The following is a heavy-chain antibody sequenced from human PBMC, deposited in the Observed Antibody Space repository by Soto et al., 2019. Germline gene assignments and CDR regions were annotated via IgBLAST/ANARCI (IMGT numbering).Heavy chain of an antibody. D-gene: IGHD6-19*01. CDR3: AAGGQWSFYFEY. J-gene: IGHJ4*02. V-gene: IGHV3-23*01. CDR2: IGAGGRST. CDR1: GFTFSSYG. Sequence: PGGSLRLSCAASGFTFSSYGMSWVRQAPGKGLEWVSGIGAGGRSTYYPDSVKGRFTISRDNSKNTLYLQMNSLRAEDTAVYYYAAGGQWSFYFEYWGLGTLVTVSS.